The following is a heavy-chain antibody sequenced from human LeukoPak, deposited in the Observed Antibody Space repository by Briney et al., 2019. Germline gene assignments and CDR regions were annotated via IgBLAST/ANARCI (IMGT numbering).Heavy chain of an antibody. CDR1: GFTVSSNY. V-gene: IGHV3-7*03. J-gene: IGHJ6*04. Sequence: GGSLRLSCAASGFTVSSNYMGWVRQAPGKGLEWVANIKQDGSEKYYVDSVKGRFTISRDNAKNSLYLQMNSLRAEDTAVYYCARDFLAFTSIYGMDVWGKGTTVTVSS. CDR2: IKQDGSEK. CDR3: ARDFLAFTSIYGMDV.